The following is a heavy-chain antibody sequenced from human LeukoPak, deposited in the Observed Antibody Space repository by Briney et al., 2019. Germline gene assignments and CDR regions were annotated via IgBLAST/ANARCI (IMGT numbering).Heavy chain of an antibody. V-gene: IGHV3-48*01. Sequence: GGSLRLSCAASGFTFSSYSMNWVRQAPGKGLEWVSYISSSSSTIYYADSVKGRFTISRDNSRNTLYLQMNSLRAEDTAIYYCAKDDALFTTAIITEDYWGQGTLVTVSS. D-gene: IGHD2-21*02. CDR3: AKDDALFTTAIITEDY. CDR2: ISSSSSTI. CDR1: GFTFSSYS. J-gene: IGHJ4*02.